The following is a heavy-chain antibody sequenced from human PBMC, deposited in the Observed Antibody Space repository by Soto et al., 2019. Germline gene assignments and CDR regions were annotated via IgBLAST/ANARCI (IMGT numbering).Heavy chain of an antibody. Sequence: QVQLVQSGAEVKKPGSSVKVSCKASGGTFSSYAISWVRQAPGQGLEWMGGIIPIFGTANYAQKFQGRVTITADESTSTAYMELSSLRSEDTAVYYCARAYCSGGSCYSRYYYYYGMDVWGQGTMVTVSS. J-gene: IGHJ6*02. D-gene: IGHD2-15*01. V-gene: IGHV1-69*01. CDR2: IIPIFGTA. CDR3: ARAYCSGGSCYSRYYYYYGMDV. CDR1: GGTFSSYA.